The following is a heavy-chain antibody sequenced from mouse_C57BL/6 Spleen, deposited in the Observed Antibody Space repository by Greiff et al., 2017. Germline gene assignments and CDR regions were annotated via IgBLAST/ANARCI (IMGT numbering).Heavy chain of an antibody. CDR2: IWWDDDK. CDR3: ARTEGAPITTVVSYYAMDY. CDR1: GFSLSTFGMG. Sequence: QVTLKESGPGILQPSQTLSLTCSFSGFSLSTFGMGVGWIRQPSGKGLEWLAHIWWDDDKYYNPALKSRLTISKDTSKNQVFLKIANVDTADTATYYCARTEGAPITTVVSYYAMDYWGQGTSVTVSS. D-gene: IGHD1-1*01. V-gene: IGHV8-8*01. J-gene: IGHJ4*01.